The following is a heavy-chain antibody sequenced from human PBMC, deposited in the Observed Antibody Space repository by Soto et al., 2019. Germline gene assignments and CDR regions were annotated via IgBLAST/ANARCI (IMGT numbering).Heavy chain of an antibody. J-gene: IGHJ3*02. CDR1: GFTFSSYS. CDR3: ASLFYVGYEAISDAFDI. D-gene: IGHD5-12*01. V-gene: IGHV3-48*01. CDR2: ISSSSSTI. Sequence: GGSLRLSCAASGFTFSSYSMNWVRQAPGKGLEWVSYISSSSSTIYYADSVKGRFTISRDNAKNSLYLQMNSLRAEDTAVYYCASLFYVGYEAISDAFDIWGQGTMVTVSS.